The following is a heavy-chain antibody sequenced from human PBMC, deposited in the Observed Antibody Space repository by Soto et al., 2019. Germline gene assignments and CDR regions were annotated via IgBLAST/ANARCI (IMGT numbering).Heavy chain of an antibody. D-gene: IGHD3-16*01. CDR2: VFWSDDK. V-gene: IGHV2-5*01. CDR1: GFSLTTSGIG. Sequence: QITLKESGPTLVEPTQPLTLTCTFSGFSLTTSGIGVGWFRQPPGRALEWLALVFWSDDKRYNPSLKSRLTITRDAPRNQVVLTMTNMDPGDTATYFCAQRPYTSIHGPHWFDPWGLGALVTVSS. CDR3: AQRPYTSIHGPHWFDP. J-gene: IGHJ5*02.